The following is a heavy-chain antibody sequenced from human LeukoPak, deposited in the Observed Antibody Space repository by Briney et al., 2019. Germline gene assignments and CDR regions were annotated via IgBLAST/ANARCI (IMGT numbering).Heavy chain of an antibody. CDR3: ARMIENYDILTGYHGYYYYYMDV. D-gene: IGHD3-9*01. CDR2: ISAYNGNT. Sequence: ASVKVSCKASGYTFTSYGISWVRQAPGQGLEWMGWISAYNGNTNYAQKLQGRVTMTTDTSTSTAYMELRSPRSDDTAVYYCARMIENYDILTGYHGYYYYYMDVWGKGTTVTISS. J-gene: IGHJ6*03. CDR1: GYTFTSYG. V-gene: IGHV1-18*01.